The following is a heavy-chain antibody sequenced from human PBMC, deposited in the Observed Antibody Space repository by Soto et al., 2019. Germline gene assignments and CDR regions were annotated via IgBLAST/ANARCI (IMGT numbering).Heavy chain of an antibody. D-gene: IGHD4-17*01. CDR1: GGTFSSYA. V-gene: IGHV1-69*01. J-gene: IGHJ6*02. Sequence: QVQLVQSGAEVKKPGSSVKVSCKASGGTFSSYAISWVRQAPGQGLEWMGGIIPIFGTANYAQKFQGRVTITADESTSTAYMELSSLRSEDTAVYYCARSGDETRTLNDYGDHVAPYYYYGMDVWGQGTTVTVSS. CDR3: ARSGDETRTLNDYGDHVAPYYYYGMDV. CDR2: IIPIFGTA.